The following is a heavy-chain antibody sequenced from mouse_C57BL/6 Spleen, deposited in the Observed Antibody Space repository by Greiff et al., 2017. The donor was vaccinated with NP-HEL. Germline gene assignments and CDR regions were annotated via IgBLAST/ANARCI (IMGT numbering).Heavy chain of an antibody. Sequence: EVKVEESGGGLVKPGGSLKLSCAASGFTFSSYAMSWVRQTPEKRLEWVATISDGGSYTYYPDNVKGRFTISRDNAKNNLYLQMSHLKSEDTAMYYCARSDYDGTALAYWGQGTLVTVSA. V-gene: IGHV5-4*03. D-gene: IGHD2-4*01. CDR3: ARSDYDGTALAY. CDR1: GFTFSSYA. J-gene: IGHJ3*01. CDR2: ISDGGSYT.